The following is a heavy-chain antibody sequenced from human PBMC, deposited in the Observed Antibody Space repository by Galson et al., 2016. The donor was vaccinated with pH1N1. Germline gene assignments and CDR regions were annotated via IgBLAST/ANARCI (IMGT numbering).Heavy chain of an antibody. Sequence: SLRLSCAASGFTFSNHAMHWVRHVPGKGLDWVAFIWYDGSNQYYTDSVKGRFTISRDNSNNTLYLQMKSLRVEDTAVYYCVRESWRFGGDFDYWGQGTLVAGSS. CDR1: GFTFSNHA. V-gene: IGHV3-33*01. CDR2: IWYDGSNQ. J-gene: IGHJ4*02. D-gene: IGHD2-15*01. CDR3: VRESWRFGGDFDY.